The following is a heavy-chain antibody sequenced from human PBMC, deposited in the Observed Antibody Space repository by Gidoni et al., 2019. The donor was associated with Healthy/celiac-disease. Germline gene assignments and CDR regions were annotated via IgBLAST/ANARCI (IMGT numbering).Heavy chain of an antibody. CDR3: ARHVGYCSSTSCYTINWFDP. CDR2: IYYSGST. CDR1: GGSISSSSYY. D-gene: IGHD2-2*02. Sequence: QLQLQESGPGLVKPSETLSLTCTVSGGSISSSSYYWGWIRQPPGKGLEWIGSIYYSGSTYYNPSLKSRVTISVDTSKNQFSLKLSSVTAADTAVYYCARHVGYCSSTSCYTINWFDPWGQGTLVTVSS. J-gene: IGHJ5*02. V-gene: IGHV4-39*01.